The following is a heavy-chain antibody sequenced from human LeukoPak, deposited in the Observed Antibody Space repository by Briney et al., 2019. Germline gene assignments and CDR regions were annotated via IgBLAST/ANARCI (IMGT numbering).Heavy chain of an antibody. Sequence: GSLRHSCAASGFTSSTYVMSWVRQAPGQGLEWVSAISGSGGSTYYADSVKGRFTISRDNSKNTLYLQMNSLGADDTAVYYCAKGNWRYFDYWGQGTLVTVSS. V-gene: IGHV3-23*01. CDR3: AKGNWRYFDY. D-gene: IGHD1-1*01. CDR1: GFTSSTYV. CDR2: ISGSGGST. J-gene: IGHJ4*02.